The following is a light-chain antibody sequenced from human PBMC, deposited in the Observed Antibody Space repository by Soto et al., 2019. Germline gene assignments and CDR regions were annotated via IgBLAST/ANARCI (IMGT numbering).Light chain of an antibody. CDR2: SND. CDR3: GTWADSLNVDYV. CDR1: SSNIGSNT. J-gene: IGLJ1*01. V-gene: IGLV1-44*01. Sequence: QSVLTQPPSASGTPGQRVTISCSGSSSNIGSNTVHWYQHLPGTAPRLLIYSNDQRPSGIPARFSASKSGTSASLAISGLQSEDEADYYCGTWADSLNVDYVFGTGTKLTVL.